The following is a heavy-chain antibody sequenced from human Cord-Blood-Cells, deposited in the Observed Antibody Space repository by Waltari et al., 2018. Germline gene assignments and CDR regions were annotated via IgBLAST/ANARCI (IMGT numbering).Heavy chain of an antibody. Sequence: QVQLQQWGAGLLKPSETLSLTCAVYGGSFRGYYWSWIRQPPGKGLEWSGEINQSGSTNYNPSLKSRVTISVDTSKNQFSLKLSSVTAADTAVYYCARGGGYYYDSSGYYYYYGMDVWGQGTTVTVS. D-gene: IGHD3-22*01. V-gene: IGHV4-34*01. J-gene: IGHJ6*02. CDR3: ARGGGYYYDSSGYYYYYGMDV. CDR2: INQSGST. CDR1: GGSFRGYY.